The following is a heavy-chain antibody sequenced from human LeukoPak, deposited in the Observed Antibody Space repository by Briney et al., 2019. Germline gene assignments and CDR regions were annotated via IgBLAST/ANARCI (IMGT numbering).Heavy chain of an antibody. CDR3: TGSGSSHWFDP. CDR1: GGTFSSYA. CDR2: IIPILGIA. D-gene: IGHD3-10*01. Sequence: VASVKVSCKASGGTFSSYAISWVRQAPGQGLEWMGRIIPILGIANYAQKLQGRVTITADKSTSTAYMELSSLRSEDTAVYYCTGSGSSHWFDPWGQGTLVTVSS. J-gene: IGHJ5*02. V-gene: IGHV1-69*04.